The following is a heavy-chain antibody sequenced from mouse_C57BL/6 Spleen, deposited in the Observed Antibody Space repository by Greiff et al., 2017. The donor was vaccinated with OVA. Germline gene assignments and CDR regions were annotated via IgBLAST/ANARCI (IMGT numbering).Heavy chain of an antibody. CDR1: GYAFSSSW. CDR3: ARCYYGSLYYFDY. V-gene: IGHV1-82*01. CDR2: IYPGDGDT. J-gene: IGHJ2*01. D-gene: IGHD1-1*01. Sequence: QVQLRQSGPELVKPGASVKISCKASGYAFSSSWMNWVKQRPGKGLEWIGRIYPGDGDTNYNGKFKGKATLTADKSSSTAYMQLSSLTSEDSAVYFCARCYYGSLYYFDYWGQGTTLTVSS.